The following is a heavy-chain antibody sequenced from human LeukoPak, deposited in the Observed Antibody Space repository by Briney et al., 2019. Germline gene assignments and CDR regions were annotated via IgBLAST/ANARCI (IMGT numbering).Heavy chain of an antibody. CDR1: GFTFSSYA. D-gene: IGHD6-13*01. CDR2: ISYDGSNK. V-gene: IGHV3-30*01. Sequence: PGGSLRLSCAASGFTFSSYAMHWVRQAPGKGLEWVAVISYDGSNKYYADSVKGRFTISRDNSKNTLYLQMNSLRAEDTAVYYCARSGYSSSWYHCFDPWGQGTLVTVSS. J-gene: IGHJ5*02. CDR3: ARSGYSSSWYHCFDP.